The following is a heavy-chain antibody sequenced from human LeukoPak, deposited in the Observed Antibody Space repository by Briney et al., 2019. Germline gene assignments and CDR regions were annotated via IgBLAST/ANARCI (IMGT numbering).Heavy chain of an antibody. V-gene: IGHV4-38-2*01. CDR3: ARTGYCSGGSCYSDY. CDR1: AYSISSGYY. CDR2: IYHSGTT. Sequence: KTSETLSLTCAASAYSISSGYYWAWIRQPPGKGLEWIGSIYHSGTTYYNPSLKSRVTISVDTSKNQFSLKLSSVTAADTVVYYCARTGYCSGGSCYSDYWGQGTLVTVSS. J-gene: IGHJ4*02. D-gene: IGHD2-15*01.